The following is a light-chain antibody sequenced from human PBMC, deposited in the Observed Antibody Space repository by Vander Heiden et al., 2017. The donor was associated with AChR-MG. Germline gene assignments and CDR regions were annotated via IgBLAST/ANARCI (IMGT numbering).Light chain of an antibody. CDR3: AAWDDSLNGYV. CDR1: SSNIGNKA. J-gene: IGLJ1*01. Sequence: QSVLPQPPSVSEAPRQRVTISCSGSSSNIGNKAVNWYQQLPGKAPKLLIYYDDLLPSGVSDRFSGSKSGTSASLAISGLQSEDEADYYCAAWDDSLNGYVFGTGTKVTVL. CDR2: YDD. V-gene: IGLV1-36*01.